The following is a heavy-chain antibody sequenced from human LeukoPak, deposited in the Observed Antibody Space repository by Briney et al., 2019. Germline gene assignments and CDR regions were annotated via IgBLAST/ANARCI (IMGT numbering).Heavy chain of an antibody. CDR3: AKGNTVASQIDY. CDR1: RFTFSTYA. V-gene: IGHV3-30*18. J-gene: IGHJ4*02. D-gene: IGHD5-12*01. CDR2: VSFDGSYK. Sequence: PGRSLRLSCAASRFTFSTYALHWVRQAPGKGLEWVAVVSFDGSYKYYGDSVKGRFTISRDNSKNTLYLQMNSLRAEDTAVYYCAKGNTVASQIDYWGQGTLVTVSS.